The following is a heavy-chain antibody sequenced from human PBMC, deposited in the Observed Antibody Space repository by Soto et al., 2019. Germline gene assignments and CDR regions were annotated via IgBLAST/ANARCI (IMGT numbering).Heavy chain of an antibody. Sequence: EVQLLESGGGLVQPGGSLRLTCVGSGFTFRNQDRRWVRQAPGKGLEWVSGISGRGGVTYYADSVKGRFTISRDNSKNTLYLQMNNLRANDTAVYYCAKDRQFRSYYESAGHYNDWGQGTLVTVSS. D-gene: IGHD3-22*01. CDR2: ISGRGGVT. CDR3: AKDRQFRSYYESAGHYND. V-gene: IGHV3-23*01. J-gene: IGHJ4*02. CDR1: GFTFRNQD.